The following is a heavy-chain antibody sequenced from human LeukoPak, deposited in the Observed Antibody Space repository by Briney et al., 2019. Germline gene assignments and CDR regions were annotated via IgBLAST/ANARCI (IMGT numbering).Heavy chain of an antibody. Sequence: GGSLRLSCAASGFTFSSYGMHWVRQAPGKGLEWVAVIWYDGSNKYYADSVKGRFTISRDNSKNTLYLQMNSLRAEDAAVYYCAKGGHTAIDYFDYWGQGTLVTVSS. J-gene: IGHJ4*02. CDR3: AKGGHTAIDYFDY. D-gene: IGHD5-18*01. CDR2: IWYDGSNK. CDR1: GFTFSSYG. V-gene: IGHV3-33*06.